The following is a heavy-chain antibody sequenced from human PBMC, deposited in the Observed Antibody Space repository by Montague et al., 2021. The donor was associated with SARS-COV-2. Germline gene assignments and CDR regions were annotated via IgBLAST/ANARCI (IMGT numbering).Heavy chain of an antibody. CDR1: GGSINSFY. D-gene: IGHD3-10*01. V-gene: IGHV4-59*01. Sequence: SETLSLTCSISGGSINSFYWNWIRQSPGKGLEWIGYVYYTGGTNYNPSLKSRATISVDTSKNQFSLTVGSVTAADTAVYYCARAGGGSSYSYYGLDVWGQGTTVTVSS. CDR3: ARAGGGSSYSYYGLDV. CDR2: VYYTGGT. J-gene: IGHJ6*02.